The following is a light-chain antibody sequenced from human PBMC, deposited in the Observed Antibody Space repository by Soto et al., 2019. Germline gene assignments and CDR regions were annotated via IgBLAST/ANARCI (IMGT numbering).Light chain of an antibody. Sequence: QSALTQPTSVSGSPGQSIAIPCTGNGNDIGAYDYVSWYQQHPGKAPRLLIHGVRNRPPGISSRFSGFKSGLTASLTISGLQAEDEADYYCSSFTTSRINVFGHGTKVTVL. CDR2: GVR. CDR3: SSFTTSRINV. CDR1: GNDIGAYDY. J-gene: IGLJ1*01. V-gene: IGLV2-14*01.